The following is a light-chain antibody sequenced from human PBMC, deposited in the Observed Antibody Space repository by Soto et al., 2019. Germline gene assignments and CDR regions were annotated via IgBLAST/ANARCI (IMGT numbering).Light chain of an antibody. Sequence: EIVLTQSPATLSLSPGERATLSCRASQSVSRSLAWFQHKPGQAPRLLIYDASNRATGIPARFSGSGSGTDFTLTISSLEPEDFAIYYCQQRSNWPRTFGQGTKLEIK. J-gene: IGKJ2*01. V-gene: IGKV3-11*01. CDR1: QSVSRS. CDR3: QQRSNWPRT. CDR2: DAS.